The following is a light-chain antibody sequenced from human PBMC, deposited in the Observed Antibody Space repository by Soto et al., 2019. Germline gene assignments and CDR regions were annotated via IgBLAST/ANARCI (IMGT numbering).Light chain of an antibody. V-gene: IGKV3-15*01. CDR2: GAS. CDR3: QQYNNWPRT. CDR1: QSVSSN. J-gene: IGKJ1*01. Sequence: IVMTHSRGPRSVSPGEGDPLSCGASQSVSSNLAWYQQKPGQAPRLLIFGASTRATGIPARFSGSGSGTEFTLTISSLQSEDFAVYFCQQYNNWPRTFGQGTKVDI.